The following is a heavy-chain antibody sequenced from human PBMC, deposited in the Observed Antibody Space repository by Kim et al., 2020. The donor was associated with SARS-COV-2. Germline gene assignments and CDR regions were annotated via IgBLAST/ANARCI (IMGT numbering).Heavy chain of an antibody. CDR3: AKSCRY. CDR2: GSGGST. V-gene: IGHV3-23*01. Sequence: GSGGSTYYADSVKGRFTISRDNSKNTLYLQMNSLRAEDTAVYYCAKSCRYWGQGTLVTVSS. J-gene: IGHJ1*01.